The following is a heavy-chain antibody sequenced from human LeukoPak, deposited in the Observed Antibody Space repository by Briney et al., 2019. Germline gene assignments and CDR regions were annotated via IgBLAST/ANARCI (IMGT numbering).Heavy chain of an antibody. J-gene: IGHJ3*02. Sequence: GGSLRLSCAASGFTFSSYALSWVRQAPGKGLEWVSAISESGGARNYVDSVKGRFTISRDNSKNTLYLQMSSLRAEDTAVYYCAREMATITYAFDIWGQGTMVTVSS. V-gene: IGHV3-23*01. CDR1: GFTFSSYA. D-gene: IGHD5-24*01. CDR2: ISESGGAR. CDR3: AREMATITYAFDI.